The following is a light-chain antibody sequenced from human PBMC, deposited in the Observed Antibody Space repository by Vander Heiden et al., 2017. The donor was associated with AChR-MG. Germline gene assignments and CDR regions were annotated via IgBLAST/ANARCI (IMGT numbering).Light chain of an antibody. CDR2: EGS. CDR1: QRLLPSDGKTY. J-gene: IGKJ4*01. CDR3: SQGMHHGHT. Sequence: DIVMTQTPLSLTVTPGQPSSISCKASQRLLPSDGKTYLYSYLQKPGQSPQLLLYEGSSRGSAVPDTFSGSGSGTAFTLKIIRVEAADVGVYYCSQGMHHGHTFGAGTKVEIK. V-gene: IGKV2-29*02.